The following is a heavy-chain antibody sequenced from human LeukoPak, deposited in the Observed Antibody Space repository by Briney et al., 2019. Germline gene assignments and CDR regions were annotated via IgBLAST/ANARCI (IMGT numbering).Heavy chain of an antibody. CDR2: MNPNSGNT. D-gene: IGHD3-9*01. V-gene: IGHV1-8*01. CDR3: ARGIYDILTGYYPLDY. J-gene: IGHJ4*02. CDR1: GYTFTSYD. Sequence: ASVKVSCKASGYTFTSYDINWVRQATGQGLEWMGWMNPNSGNTGYAQKFQGRVTMTRNTSISTAYMELSSLRSEDTAVYYWARGIYDILTGYYPLDYWGQGTLVTVSS.